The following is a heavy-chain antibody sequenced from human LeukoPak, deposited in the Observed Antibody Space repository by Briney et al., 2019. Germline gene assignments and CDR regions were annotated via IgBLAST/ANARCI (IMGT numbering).Heavy chain of an antibody. CDR2: IYYSGST. Sequence: PSETLSLTCTVSGGSISSYYWSWIRQPPGKGLEWIGYIYYSGSTNYNPSLKSRVTISVDTSKNQFSLKLSSVTAADTAVYYCARYGWWRDYYYMDVWGKGTTVTVSS. CDR1: GGSISSYY. J-gene: IGHJ6*03. CDR3: ARYGWWRDYYYMDV. D-gene: IGHD2-15*01. V-gene: IGHV4-59*01.